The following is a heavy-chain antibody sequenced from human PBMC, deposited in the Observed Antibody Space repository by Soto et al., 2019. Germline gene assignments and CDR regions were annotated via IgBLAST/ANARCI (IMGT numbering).Heavy chain of an antibody. J-gene: IGHJ4*02. CDR1: GGSISSGGYS. V-gene: IGHV4-30-2*01. Sequence: TSETLSLTCAVSGGSISSGGYSWRWIRQPPGKGLEWIGYIYHSGSTYYDPSLKSRVTISVDRSKNQFSLKLSSVTAADTAMYYCARGSSRWDYWGQGTLVTVSS. CDR2: IYHSGST. D-gene: IGHD6-13*01. CDR3: ARGSSRWDY.